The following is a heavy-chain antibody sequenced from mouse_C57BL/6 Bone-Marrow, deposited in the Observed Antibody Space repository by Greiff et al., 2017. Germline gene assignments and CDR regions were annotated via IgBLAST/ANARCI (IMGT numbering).Heavy chain of an antibody. CDR2: INPSSGYT. Sequence: QVQLQQSGAELARPGASVKMSCKASGYTFTSYTMHWVKQRPGQGLEWIGYINPSSGYTKYNQKFKDKATLTADKSSSTAYMQLSSLTSEDSAVYYCARDGYGSSYDYFDYWGQGTTLTVSS. CDR3: ARDGYGSSYDYFDY. V-gene: IGHV1-4*01. D-gene: IGHD1-1*01. CDR1: GYTFTSYT. J-gene: IGHJ2*01.